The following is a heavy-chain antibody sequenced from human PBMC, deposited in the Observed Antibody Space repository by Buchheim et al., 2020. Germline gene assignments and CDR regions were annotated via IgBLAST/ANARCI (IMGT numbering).Heavy chain of an antibody. CDR1: GDSMERGGFY. CDR3: ARGTPRYYLDF. V-gene: IGHV4-31*03. J-gene: IGHJ4*02. Sequence: QVQLQESGPGLVKPSQTLSLTCTVSGDSMERGGFYWNWIRQHPGMGLEFIGYMYNSGSTYFNPSLRSRVTISADTSKNNFSLKLSSVTAADTAVYFCARGTPRYYLDFWGQGTL. CDR2: MYNSGST. D-gene: IGHD3-10*01.